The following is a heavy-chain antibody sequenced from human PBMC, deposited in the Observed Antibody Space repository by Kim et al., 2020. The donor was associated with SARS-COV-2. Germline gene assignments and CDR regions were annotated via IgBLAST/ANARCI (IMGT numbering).Heavy chain of an antibody. CDR3: ARGPWYSSGWYNPGGY. CDR2: IWYDGSNK. V-gene: IGHV3-33*01. CDR1: GFTFSSYG. J-gene: IGHJ4*02. D-gene: IGHD6-19*01. Sequence: GGSLRLSCAASGFTFSSYGMHWVRQAPGKGLEWVAVIWYDGSNKYYADSVKGRFTISRDNSKNTLYLQMNSLRAEDTAVYYCARGPWYSSGWYNPGGYWGQGTLVTVSS.